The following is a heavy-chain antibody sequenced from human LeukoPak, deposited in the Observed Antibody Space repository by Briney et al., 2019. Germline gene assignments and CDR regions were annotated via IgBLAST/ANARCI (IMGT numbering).Heavy chain of an antibody. D-gene: IGHD2-15*01. CDR1: GFTVSSNY. Sequence: GGSLRLSCAASGFTVSSNYMSWVRQAPGKGLEWVSVIYSGGSTYYADSVKGRFTISRDNSKNTLYLQMNSLRAEDTAVYYCARGAVGYCSGGSCTNDYWGQGTQVTVSS. J-gene: IGHJ4*02. CDR3: ARGAVGYCSGGSCTNDY. V-gene: IGHV3-53*01. CDR2: IYSGGST.